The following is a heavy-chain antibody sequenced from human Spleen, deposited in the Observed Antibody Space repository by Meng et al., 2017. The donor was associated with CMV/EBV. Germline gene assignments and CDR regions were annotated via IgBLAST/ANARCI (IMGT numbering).Heavy chain of an antibody. Sequence: QLPLQVSGPGLLKPSETLTLSCTVSGGSISSYYWSWVRPPAGKGLEWIGRIYTSGSTNYNPSLKSRVTMSVDTSKNQFSLKLSSVTAADTAVYYCAGGRWYYFDLWGRGTLVTVSS. CDR2: IYTSGST. CDR1: GGSISSYY. J-gene: IGHJ2*01. V-gene: IGHV4-4*07. D-gene: IGHD2-15*01. CDR3: AGGRWYYFDL.